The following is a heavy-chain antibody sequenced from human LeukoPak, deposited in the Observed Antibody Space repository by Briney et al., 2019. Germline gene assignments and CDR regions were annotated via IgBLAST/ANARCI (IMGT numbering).Heavy chain of an antibody. CDR1: GGTFSSYA. Sequence: GASVKVSCKASGGTFSSYAIRWLRQAAGQGLEWMGRIIPILGIANYAQKFQGRVTITADKSTSTAYVELSSLRSEYTAVYDCASIVADSGSPFDYWGQGTLVTVSS. CDR2: IIPILGIA. D-gene: IGHD1-26*01. CDR3: ASIVADSGSPFDY. J-gene: IGHJ4*02. V-gene: IGHV1-69*04.